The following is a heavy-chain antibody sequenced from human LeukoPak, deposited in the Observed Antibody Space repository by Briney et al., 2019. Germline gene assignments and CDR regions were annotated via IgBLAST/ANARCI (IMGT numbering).Heavy chain of an antibody. Sequence: PGGALRLSCAASGFTFSIYAMHWVRQAPGKGLEWVAIISYYGWKKYNADSVKRRFTISSDNSKNTLYLQMNSRRAEDTAVYYCARTGYSQYPLLWGSAFDIWGQGTMVTVSS. CDR2: ISYYGWKK. V-gene: IGHV3-30*04. CDR1: GFTFSIYA. J-gene: IGHJ3*02. CDR3: ARTGYSQYPLLWGSAFDI. D-gene: IGHD2-2*01.